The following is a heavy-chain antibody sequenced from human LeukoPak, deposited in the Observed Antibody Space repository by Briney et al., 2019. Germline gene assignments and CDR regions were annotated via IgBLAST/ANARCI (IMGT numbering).Heavy chain of an antibody. D-gene: IGHD2-2*01. Sequence: SETLSLTCAVYGGSFSGYYWSWIRQPPGKGLEWMGEINHCGSTNYNPSLKSRVNISIDTSKNQFPLKLSSVTAADTAVYYCARQCSSTSCPDGAFDIWGQGTMVTVSS. J-gene: IGHJ3*02. CDR3: ARQCSSTSCPDGAFDI. CDR2: INHCGST. V-gene: IGHV4-34*01. CDR1: GGSFSGYY.